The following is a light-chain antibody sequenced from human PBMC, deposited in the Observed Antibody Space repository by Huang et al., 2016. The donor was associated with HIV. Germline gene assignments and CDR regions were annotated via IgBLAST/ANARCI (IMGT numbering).Light chain of an antibody. Sequence: EIVMTQSPATLSLSPGERATLSCRASESVSTKVAWYQQNPGQAPRVLSYGASTRATGIPGRFSGSGSGTEFTLTISSLQSEDFAVYYCQQYNNWLMYTFGQGTKLEIK. CDR2: GAS. J-gene: IGKJ2*01. V-gene: IGKV3-15*01. CDR3: QQYNNWLMYT. CDR1: ESVSTK.